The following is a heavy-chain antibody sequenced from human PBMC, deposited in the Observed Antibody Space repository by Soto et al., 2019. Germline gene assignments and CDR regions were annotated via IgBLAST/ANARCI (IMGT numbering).Heavy chain of an antibody. CDR3: ARVPRDGYIFDY. D-gene: IGHD5-18*01. V-gene: IGHV4-59*01. CDR1: GGSISSYY. J-gene: IGHJ4*02. Sequence: SETLSLTCTVSGGSISSYYWSWIRQPPGKGLEWIGYIYYSGSTNYNPSLKSRVTISVDTSKNQFSLKLSSVTAADMAVYYCARVPRDGYIFDYWGQGTLVTVSS. CDR2: IYYSGST.